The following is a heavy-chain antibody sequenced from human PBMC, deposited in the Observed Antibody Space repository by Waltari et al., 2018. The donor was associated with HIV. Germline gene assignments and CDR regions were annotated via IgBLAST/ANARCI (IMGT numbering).Heavy chain of an antibody. CDR2: IISGSTK. CDR1: GFTVNRKY. Sequence: EVQVVESGGGLIQPGGSLRLSCAVSGFTVNRKYMSWVRQAPGKGRVGVSVIISGSTKYYADSVKGRFIISTDSSKNTLYLQMNSLRVEDTAVYYCVRGGGDPAVRRTAGYQYYGMDVWGQGTTVTVSS. V-gene: IGHV3-53*01. CDR3: VRGGGDPAVRRTAGYQYYGMDV. D-gene: IGHD3-10*01. J-gene: IGHJ6*02.